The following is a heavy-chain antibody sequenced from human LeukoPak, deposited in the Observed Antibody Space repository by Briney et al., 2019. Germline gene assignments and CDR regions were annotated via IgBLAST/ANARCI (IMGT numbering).Heavy chain of an antibody. CDR3: ARARVYQLLVSSFAFDI. CDR1: GGSISSYY. CDR2: IYYSGST. J-gene: IGHJ3*02. D-gene: IGHD2-2*01. V-gene: IGHV4-59*01. Sequence: PSETLSLTCTVSGGSISSYYWSWIRQPPGKGLEWIGYIYYSGSTNYNPSPKSQVTISVDTSKNQFSLKLSSVTAADTAVYYCARARVYQLLVSSFAFDIWGQGTMVTVSS.